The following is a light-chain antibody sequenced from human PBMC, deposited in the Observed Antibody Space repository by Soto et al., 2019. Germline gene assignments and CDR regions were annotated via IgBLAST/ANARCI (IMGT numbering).Light chain of an antibody. CDR2: AAS. CDR3: QQLNDYPLT. CDR1: QGIRGN. J-gene: IGKJ4*01. V-gene: IGKV1-9*01. Sequence: DIPLTQSPSFLSASVGDRITITCRASQGIRGNLAWYQQKPGKAPKLLISAASSLQSGVPSRFSGSGSATEFTLTISRLQPEDFATYYCQQLNDYPLTFGGGTKVEIK.